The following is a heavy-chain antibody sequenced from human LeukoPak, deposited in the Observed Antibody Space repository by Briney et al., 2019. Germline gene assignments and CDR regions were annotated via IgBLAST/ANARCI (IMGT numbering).Heavy chain of an antibody. CDR2: TYYRSKLYN. CDR1: GDSVSSNSAA. J-gene: IGHJ4*02. Sequence: SQTLSLTCAISGDSVSSNSAAWNWIRQSPSRGLELLGRTYYRSKLYNDYAVSVKSRITINPDTSKNQFSLQLNSVTPEDTAVYYCARGDYDFWSGDPHYFDYWGQGTLVTVSS. D-gene: IGHD3-3*01. V-gene: IGHV6-1*01. CDR3: ARGDYDFWSGDPHYFDY.